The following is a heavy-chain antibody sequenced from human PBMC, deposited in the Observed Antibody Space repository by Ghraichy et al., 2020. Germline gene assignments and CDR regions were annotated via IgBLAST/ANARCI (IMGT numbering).Heavy chain of an antibody. J-gene: IGHJ4*02. V-gene: IGHV3-74*01. CDR2: TKGDGSYT. D-gene: IGHD2-8*01. CDR3: VRGTNGWRGSDY. Sequence: GGSLRLSCAASGFTISNYWMHWVRQVPGRGLEWVSETKGDGSYTTYADSAKGRFTISRDNAKNTVYLQMNNLRAEDMALYYCVRGTNGWRGSDYWGPGTLVTVSS. CDR1: GFTISNYW.